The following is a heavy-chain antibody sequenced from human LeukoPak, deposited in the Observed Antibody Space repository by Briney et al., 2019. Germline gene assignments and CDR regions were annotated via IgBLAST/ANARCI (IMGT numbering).Heavy chain of an antibody. V-gene: IGHV4-59*01. J-gene: IGHJ4*02. CDR2: IYYSGST. Sequence: SETLSLTCTVSGGSISSYYWSWIRQPPGKGLEWIGYIYYSGSTNYNPSLKSRVTISVDTSKNQFSLKLSSVTAADTAVYYCARVDMATGFDYWGQGTLVTVSS. D-gene: IGHD1-14*01. CDR3: ARVDMATGFDY. CDR1: GGSISSYY.